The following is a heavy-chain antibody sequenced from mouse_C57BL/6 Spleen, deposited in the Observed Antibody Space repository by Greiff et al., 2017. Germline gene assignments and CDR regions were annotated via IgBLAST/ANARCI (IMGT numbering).Heavy chain of an antibody. D-gene: IGHD2-4*01. V-gene: IGHV1-81*01. CDR3: ARRDDYDDSLYAMDY. CDR1: GYTFTSYG. J-gene: IGHJ4*01. Sequence: QVQLQQSGAELARPGASVKLSCKASGYTFTSYGIRWVKQRTGQGLEWIGEIYPRSGNTYYNEKFKGKATLTADKSSSTAYMELRSLTSEDSAVXFCARRDDYDDSLYAMDYWGQGTSVTVSS. CDR2: IYPRSGNT.